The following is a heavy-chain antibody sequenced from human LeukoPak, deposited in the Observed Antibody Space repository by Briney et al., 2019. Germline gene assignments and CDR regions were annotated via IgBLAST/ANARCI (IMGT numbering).Heavy chain of an antibody. D-gene: IGHD3-10*01. CDR2: TYYRSKWYN. J-gene: IGHJ6*03. Sequence: QTLSLTCAISGDSVSSNSAAWNWIRQSPSRGLEWLGRTYYRSKWYNDYAVSVKSRITINPDTSKNQFSLQLNSVTPEDTAVYYCARGLWFGIYYYYYYMDVWGKGTTVTVSS. V-gene: IGHV6-1*01. CDR3: ARGLWFGIYYYYYYMDV. CDR1: GDSVSSNSAA.